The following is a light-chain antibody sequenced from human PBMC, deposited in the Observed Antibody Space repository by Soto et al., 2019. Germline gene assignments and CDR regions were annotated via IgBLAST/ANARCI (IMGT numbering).Light chain of an antibody. CDR2: QDN. CDR1: NLGSKY. V-gene: IGLV3-1*01. Sequence: SYELTQPPSVSVSPGQPATITCSGDNLGSKYVCWYQQKPGQSPALVIYQDNKRPSGIPERLSGSNSGNTATLTISGTQAMDDADYYCQAWDSSAHVVFGGGTKLIVL. J-gene: IGLJ2*01. CDR3: QAWDSSAHVV.